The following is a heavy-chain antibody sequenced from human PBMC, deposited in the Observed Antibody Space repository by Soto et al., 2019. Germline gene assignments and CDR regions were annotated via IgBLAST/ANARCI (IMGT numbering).Heavy chain of an antibody. D-gene: IGHD6-25*01. Sequence: QVQLVESGGGVVQPGRSLRLSCAASGFTFSSYGMHWVRQAPGKGLEWVAVISYDGSNKYYADSVKGRFTISRDNXKNTLYLQMNSLRAEDTAVYYCAKENSSANWYFDLWGRGTLVTVSS. CDR2: ISYDGSNK. V-gene: IGHV3-30*18. J-gene: IGHJ2*01. CDR3: AKENSSANWYFDL. CDR1: GFTFSSYG.